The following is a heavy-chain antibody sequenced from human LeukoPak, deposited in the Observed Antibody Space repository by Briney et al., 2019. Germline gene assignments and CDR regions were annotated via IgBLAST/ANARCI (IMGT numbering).Heavy chain of an antibody. D-gene: IGHD3-22*01. CDR2: NYHSGST. CDR3: ARGLYRGLYDSSGYPFDY. Sequence: PSQTLSLTCAVSGGSISSGGYLWRWIRQPPAKGLVWNGYNYHSGSTYYNPALKSRVTISVDRSKNQFSLKLSSVTAADTAVYYCARGLYRGLYDSSGYPFDYWGQGTLVTVSS. CDR1: GGSISSGGYL. V-gene: IGHV4-30-2*01. J-gene: IGHJ4*02.